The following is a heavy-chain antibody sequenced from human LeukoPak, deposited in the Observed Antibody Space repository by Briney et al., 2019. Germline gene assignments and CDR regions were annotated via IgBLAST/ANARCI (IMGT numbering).Heavy chain of an antibody. Sequence: PGGSLRLSCVASGFCFSDYYMSCIRQAPGKGLEWVSYISSSGSHTNYADSVTGRFTISRNNAKKSLHLQMNSLRAEDTAVYYCGRHTDGSLSVDFWGQGTLVTVSS. V-gene: IGHV3-11*03. CDR3: GRHTDGSLSVDF. J-gene: IGHJ4*02. CDR2: ISSSGSHT. D-gene: IGHD1-26*01. CDR1: GFCFSDYY.